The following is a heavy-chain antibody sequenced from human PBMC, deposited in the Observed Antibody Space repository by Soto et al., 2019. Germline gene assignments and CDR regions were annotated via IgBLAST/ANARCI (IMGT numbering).Heavy chain of an antibody. J-gene: IGHJ5*02. CDR1: GGSISSYY. Sequence: SETLSLTCTVSGGSISSYYWSWIRQPPGKGLEWIGYIYYSGSTNYNPSLKSRVTISVDTSKNQFSLKLSSVTAADTAVYYCARDPGYCSGGSCYQFDPWGQGTLVTVSS. V-gene: IGHV4-59*01. D-gene: IGHD2-15*01. CDR2: IYYSGST. CDR3: ARDPGYCSGGSCYQFDP.